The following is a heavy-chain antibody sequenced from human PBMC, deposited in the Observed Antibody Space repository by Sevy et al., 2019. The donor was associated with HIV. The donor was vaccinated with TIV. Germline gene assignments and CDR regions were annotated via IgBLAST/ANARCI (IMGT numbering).Heavy chain of an antibody. CDR3: ARDFTIFGVVSGIDY. CDR2: ISDDSRYI. D-gene: IGHD3-3*01. V-gene: IGHV3-21*04. Sequence: GGSLRLSCAASGFTFRTYSMNWVRQAPGKGLAWLSSISDDSRYIYYSDSVKGRFTISRANAKNLWYLQMNNLRVEDTAIYYCARDFTIFGVVSGIDYWGQGNLVTVSS. J-gene: IGHJ4*02. CDR1: GFTFRTYS.